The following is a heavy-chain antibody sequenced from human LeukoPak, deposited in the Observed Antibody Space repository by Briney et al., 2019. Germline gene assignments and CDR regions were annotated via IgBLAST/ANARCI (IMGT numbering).Heavy chain of an antibody. CDR3: ARGSSGWFLY. CDR1: GGSISSSSYY. D-gene: IGHD6-19*01. J-gene: IGHJ4*02. V-gene: IGHV4-39*01. Sequence: SETLSLTCTVSGGSISSSSYYWGWIRQPPGKGLEWIGSIYCSGSTYYNPSLKSRVTISVDTSKNQFSLKLSSVTAADTAVYYCARGSSGWFLYWGQGTLVTVSS. CDR2: IYCSGST.